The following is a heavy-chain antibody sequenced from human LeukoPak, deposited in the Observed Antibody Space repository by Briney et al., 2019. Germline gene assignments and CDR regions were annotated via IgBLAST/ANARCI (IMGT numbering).Heavy chain of an antibody. V-gene: IGHV3-23*01. J-gene: IGHJ6*02. CDR2: ISGSGGST. Sequence: GGSLRLPCAASGFTFSSYAMSWVRQAPGKGLEWVSAISGSGGSTYYADSVKGRFTISRDNSKNTLYLQMNSLRAEDTAVYYCAKSPSFDYYGMDVWGQGTTVTVSS. CDR3: AKSPSFDYYGMDV. CDR1: GFTFSSYA.